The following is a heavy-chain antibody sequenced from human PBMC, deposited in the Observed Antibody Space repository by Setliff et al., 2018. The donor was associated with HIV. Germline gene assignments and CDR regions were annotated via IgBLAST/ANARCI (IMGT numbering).Heavy chain of an antibody. V-gene: IGHV4-34*01. CDR3: ARVNFLGGSSTSCPVHY. J-gene: IGHJ4*02. CDR1: GASFTDSY. CDR2: INRGGSP. Sequence: PSETLSLTCAVYGASFTDSYWGWIRQPPGKGLEWIGEINRGGSPNYNPSLKSRVTISIDTSKNHFSLKLSSVTAADTAVFYCARVNFLGGSSTSCPVHYWGQGTLVTVSS. D-gene: IGHD2-2*01.